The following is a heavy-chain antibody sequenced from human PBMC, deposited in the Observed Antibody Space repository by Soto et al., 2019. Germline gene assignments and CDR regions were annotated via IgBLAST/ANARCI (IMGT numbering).Heavy chain of an antibody. Sequence: ASVKVSCKASGYTFTGYYMHWVRQAPGQGLEWMGWINPNSGGTNYAQKFQGWVTMTRDTSISTAYMELSRLRSDDTAVYYCARADDYGDYYYYGMDVWGQGTTVTVSS. CDR1: GYTFTGYY. V-gene: IGHV1-2*04. D-gene: IGHD4-17*01. CDR2: INPNSGGT. J-gene: IGHJ6*02. CDR3: ARADDYGDYYYYGMDV.